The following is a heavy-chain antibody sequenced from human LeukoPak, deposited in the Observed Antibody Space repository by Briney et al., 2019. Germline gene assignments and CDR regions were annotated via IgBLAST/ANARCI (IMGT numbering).Heavy chain of an antibody. V-gene: IGHV4-34*01. D-gene: IGHD4-23*01. Sequence: SETLSLTCAVYGGSFSGYYWSWIRQPPGKGLEWIGEINHSGSTNYNPSLKSRVTISVDTSKNQFSLKLSSVTAADTAVYYCARGQSQDYVGGTRAIDYWGQGTLVTVSS. CDR3: ARGQSQDYVGGTRAIDY. J-gene: IGHJ4*02. CDR1: GGSFSGYY. CDR2: INHSGST.